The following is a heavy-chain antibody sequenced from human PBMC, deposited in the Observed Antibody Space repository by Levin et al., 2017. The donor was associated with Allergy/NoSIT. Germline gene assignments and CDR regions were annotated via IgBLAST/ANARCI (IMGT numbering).Heavy chain of an antibody. D-gene: IGHD2-21*02. J-gene: IGHJ2*01. Sequence: LRLSCTVSGGSISSGGYYWSWIRQHPGKGLEWIGYIYYSGSTYYNPSLKSRVTISVDTSKNQFSLKLSSVTAADTAVYYCARDRKYCGGDCYSDWYFDRWGRGTLVTVSS. CDR1: GGSISSGGYY. V-gene: IGHV4-31*03. CDR3: ARDRKYCGGDCYSDWYFDR. CDR2: IYYSGST.